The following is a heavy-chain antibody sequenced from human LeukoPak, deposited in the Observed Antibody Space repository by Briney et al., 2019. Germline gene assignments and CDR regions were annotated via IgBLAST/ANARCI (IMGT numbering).Heavy chain of an antibody. V-gene: IGHV4-59*08. CDR1: GDAISIYY. Sequence: SETLSLTCTVSGDAISIYYWNWIRQSPGKGLEWIGYVHYSGSSNYNPSLKSRVTMSVDTSKNQFSLRLSSVTAADTAMYYCARQLDRSPWVDYWGQGTLVTVSS. J-gene: IGHJ4*02. D-gene: IGHD1-26*01. CDR2: VHYSGSS. CDR3: ARQLDRSPWVDY.